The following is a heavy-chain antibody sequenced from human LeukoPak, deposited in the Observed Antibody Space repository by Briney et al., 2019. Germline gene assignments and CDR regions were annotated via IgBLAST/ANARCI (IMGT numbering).Heavy chain of an antibody. D-gene: IGHD4-11*01. CDR1: HGSISNGGYY. J-gene: IGHJ3*02. Sequence: SQTLSLTCTVSHGSISNGGYYWSWIRHHPGKGLEWIGYIYYSGSTYYTPSLKSRVIISVATSKNQFSLRLSSVTAADTAVYYCARDAQRNAVAAFDIWGQGTLVTVSS. CDR2: IYYSGST. CDR3: ARDAQRNAVAAFDI. V-gene: IGHV4-31*03.